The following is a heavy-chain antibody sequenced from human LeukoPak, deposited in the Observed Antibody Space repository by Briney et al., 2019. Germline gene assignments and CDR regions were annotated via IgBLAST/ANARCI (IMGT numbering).Heavy chain of an antibody. J-gene: IGHJ5*02. V-gene: IGHV4-39*07. Sequence: SETLSLTCTVSGGSISSSSYYWGWIRQPPGKGLEWIGSIYYSGSTYYNPSLKSRVTISVDTSKNQFSLKLSSVTAADTAVYYCARTVGAHGVGWFDPWGQGTLVTVSS. CDR2: IYYSGST. CDR3: ARTVGAHGVGWFDP. CDR1: GGSISSSSYY. D-gene: IGHD1-26*01.